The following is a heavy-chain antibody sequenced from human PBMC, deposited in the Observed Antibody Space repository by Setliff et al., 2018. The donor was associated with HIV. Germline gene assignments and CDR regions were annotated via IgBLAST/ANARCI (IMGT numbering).Heavy chain of an antibody. CDR3: ARLLGRTVVVINAGFDY. D-gene: IGHD2-15*01. Sequence: PSETLSLTCTISNYSISSGHYWGWIRQSPGKGLEWIGNIYHVGRAFYSPSLESRVSISVDTSKNQFSLRLTSVTAADTAVYYCARLLGRTVVVINAGFDYCGQGTLVTVSS. CDR1: NYSISSGHY. V-gene: IGHV4-38-2*02. CDR2: IYHVGRA. J-gene: IGHJ4*02.